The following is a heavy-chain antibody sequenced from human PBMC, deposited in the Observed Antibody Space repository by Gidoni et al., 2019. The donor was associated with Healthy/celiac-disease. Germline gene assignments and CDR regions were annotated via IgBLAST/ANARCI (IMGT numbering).Heavy chain of an antibody. V-gene: IGHV4-34*01. CDR2: INHSGST. D-gene: IGHD3-10*01. J-gene: IGHJ4*02. CDR3: ARGRGFLVRGVIPLGY. Sequence: QVQLQQWGAGLLKPPETLSLTCAVDGGSFSGYYWSWIRQPPGKGLEWIGEINHSGSTNYNPSLKSRVTISVDTSKNQFSLKLSSVTAADTAVYYCARGRGFLVRGVIPLGYWGQGTLVTVSS. CDR1: GGSFSGYY.